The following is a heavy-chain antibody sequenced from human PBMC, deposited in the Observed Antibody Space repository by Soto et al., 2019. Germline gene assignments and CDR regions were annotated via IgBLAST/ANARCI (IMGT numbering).Heavy chain of an antibody. CDR1: GGSFRGYY. Sequence: QVQLQQWGEGLLKPSETLTLTCAVYGGSFRGYYWSWIRQPPGKGLEWIGEINHSGSTNYNPSLKSRVTRSVDMSKKQFSLNLSSMTAADTAVYYCARGQWLDPHWGQGTLVTVSS. J-gene: IGHJ4*02. CDR3: ARGQWLDPH. V-gene: IGHV4-34*01. CDR2: INHSGST. D-gene: IGHD6-19*01.